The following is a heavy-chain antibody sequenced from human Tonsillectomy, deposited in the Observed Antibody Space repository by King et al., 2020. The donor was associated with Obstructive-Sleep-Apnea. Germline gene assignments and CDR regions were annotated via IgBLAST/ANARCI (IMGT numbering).Heavy chain of an antibody. CDR2: IYYSGST. J-gene: IGHJ4*02. CDR3: ARDPYSYFDY. CDR1: GGSISSSSYY. D-gene: IGHD5-18*01. V-gene: IGHV4-39*07. Sequence: QLQESGPGLVKPSETLSLTCTVSGGSISSSSYYWGWIRQPPGKGLEWIGSIYYSGSTYYNPSLKSRVTMSVDTSKDQFSLKLSSVTAADTAVYYCARDPYSYFDYWGQGTLVTVSS.